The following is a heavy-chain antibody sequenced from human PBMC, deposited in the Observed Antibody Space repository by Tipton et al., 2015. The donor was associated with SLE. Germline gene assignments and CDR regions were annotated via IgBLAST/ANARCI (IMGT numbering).Heavy chain of an antibody. Sequence: SLRLSCAASGFTFSSYGMHWVRQAPGKGLEWVAVISYDGSNKYYADSVKGRFTISRDNSKNTLYLQMNSLRAEDTAVYYCAKDADIVVVVAALDYWGQGTLVTVSS. CDR3: AKDADIVVVVAALDY. J-gene: IGHJ4*02. V-gene: IGHV3-30*18. CDR1: GFTFSSYG. D-gene: IGHD2-15*01. CDR2: ISYDGSNK.